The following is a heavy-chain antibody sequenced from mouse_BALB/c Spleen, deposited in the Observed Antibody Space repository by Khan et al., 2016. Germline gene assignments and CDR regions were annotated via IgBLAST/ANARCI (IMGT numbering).Heavy chain of an antibody. Sequence: VQLQQSGAELVKAGASIKLSCTASGFTIKDTYLHWVRQRPEQGLEWIGRIDPTNGNTTYESKFQGKATITSDTSSNTAYLQPSSLTSEDTAVFYCLSNRNVALAYWGQGTLVTVSS. CDR2: IDPTNGNT. CDR1: GFTIKDTY. J-gene: IGHJ4*01. CDR3: LSNRNVALAY. V-gene: IGHV14-3*02.